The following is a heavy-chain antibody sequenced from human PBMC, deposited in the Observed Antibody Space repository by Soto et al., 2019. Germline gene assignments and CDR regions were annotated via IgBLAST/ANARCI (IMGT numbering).Heavy chain of an antibody. V-gene: IGHV4-39*01. CDR3: ARRHDYSFPYYYYGMDV. D-gene: IGHD4-4*01. CDR1: GGSISSSSYY. Sequence: PSETLSLTCTVSGGSISSSSYYWGWIRQPPGKGLEWIGSIYYSGSTYYNPSLKSRVTISVDTSKNQFSLKLSSVTAADTAVYYCARRHDYSFPYYYYGMDVWGQGTTVTVSS. J-gene: IGHJ6*02. CDR2: IYYSGST.